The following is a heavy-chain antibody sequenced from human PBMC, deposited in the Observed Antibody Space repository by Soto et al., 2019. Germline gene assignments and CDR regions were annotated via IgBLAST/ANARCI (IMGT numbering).Heavy chain of an antibody. D-gene: IGHD6-6*01. J-gene: IGHJ4*02. V-gene: IGHV4-59*01. CDR2: IYDSGST. Sequence: SATLSFTCTVSGGSISGYYWSWIRQPPGKGLEWIGYIYDSGSTNYNPSLKSRVTISVDTSKNQFSLKLTSVTAADTAVYYCAAPPRYWGQGTLVTVSS. CDR1: GGSISGYY. CDR3: AAPPRY.